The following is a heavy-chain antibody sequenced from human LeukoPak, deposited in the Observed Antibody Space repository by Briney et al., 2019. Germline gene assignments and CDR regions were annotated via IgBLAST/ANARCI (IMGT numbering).Heavy chain of an antibody. V-gene: IGHV3-7*01. CDR3: ARDSDSSGYTPLDYYYGMDV. CDR1: GFTFSSYW. D-gene: IGHD3-22*01. Sequence: GGSLRLSCAASGFTFSSYWMSWVRQAPGKGLEGVANIKQDGGEKYYEDTVKCRVTISRDNVKNSMYLQMNSLRAEDSAVYYCARDSDSSGYTPLDYYYGMDVWGQGTTVTVSS. CDR2: IKQDGGEK. J-gene: IGHJ6*02.